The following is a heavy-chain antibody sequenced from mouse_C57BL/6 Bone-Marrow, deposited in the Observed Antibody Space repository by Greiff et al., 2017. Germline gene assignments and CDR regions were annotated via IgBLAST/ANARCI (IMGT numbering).Heavy chain of an antibody. J-gene: IGHJ4*01. D-gene: IGHD1-1*01. CDR2: ISYSGST. Sequence: EVQLQQSGPGLAKPSQTLSLTCSVTGYSITSDYWNWIRKFPGNKLEYMGYISYSGSTYYNPSLKRRISITRDTSKNQYYLQLNSVTTDDTATYYGARANYYDSSPNAMDYWGQGTSVTVSS. V-gene: IGHV3-8*01. CDR1: GYSITSDY. CDR3: ARANYYDSSPNAMDY.